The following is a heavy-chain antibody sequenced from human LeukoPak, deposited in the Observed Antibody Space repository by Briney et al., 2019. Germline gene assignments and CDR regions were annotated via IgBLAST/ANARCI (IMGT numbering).Heavy chain of an antibody. Sequence: GGTLRLSCVASGFTLNYYGMSWVRQAPGKGLEWISWMSSRSGTTQYADSMKGRFTISRDNAMNSLYPQMNSLTAEDTAVYYCATDGTPERITIFSHYFDSWGQGTLVTVSS. CDR1: GFTLNYYG. CDR2: MSSRSGTT. CDR3: ATDGTPERITIFSHYFDS. V-gene: IGHV3-11*01. J-gene: IGHJ4*02. D-gene: IGHD3-9*01.